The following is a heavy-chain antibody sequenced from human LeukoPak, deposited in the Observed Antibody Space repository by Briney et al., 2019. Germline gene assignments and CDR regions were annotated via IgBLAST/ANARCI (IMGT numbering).Heavy chain of an antibody. CDR3: AGDCSPNWFDP. Sequence: GGSLRLSCAASGFTFSSYAMSWVRQAPGNGLEWVSAISGSGGSTYYADSVKGWFTISRDNSKNTLYLQMNSLRAEDTAVYYCAGDCSPNWFDPWGQGTLVTVSS. V-gene: IGHV3-23*01. CDR2: ISGSGGST. D-gene: IGHD2-15*01. CDR1: GFTFSSYA. J-gene: IGHJ5*02.